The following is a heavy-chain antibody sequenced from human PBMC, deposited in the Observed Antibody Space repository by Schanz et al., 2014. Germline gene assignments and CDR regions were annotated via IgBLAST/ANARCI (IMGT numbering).Heavy chain of an antibody. V-gene: IGHV3-48*01. J-gene: IGHJ4*02. Sequence: EVQLVESGGGLIQPGGSLRLSCAASGFGFSSYSMNWVRQAPGKGLEWVSNVSRSTPDIYYADSVKGRFTISRDNSKNTLYLQMNSLRPEDTAVYYCARDRRNADLDYWGQGTLVTVSS. CDR2: VSRSTPDI. CDR3: ARDRRNADLDY. D-gene: IGHD1-1*01. CDR1: GFGFSSYS.